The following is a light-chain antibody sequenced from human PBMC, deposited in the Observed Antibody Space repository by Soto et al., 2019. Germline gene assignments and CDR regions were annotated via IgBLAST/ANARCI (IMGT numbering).Light chain of an antibody. CDR3: EQYNNWPRWT. CDR2: CAS. CDR1: QSVSSN. Sequence: EIVMTQSPATLSVSPGERATLSCRASQSVSSNVAWYQQKPGQAPRLLIYCASTRATGIPARFSGSGSGTEFTLTISSLQSEDFAVYYCEQYNNWPRWTFGQGTKVEIK. V-gene: IGKV3-15*01. J-gene: IGKJ1*01.